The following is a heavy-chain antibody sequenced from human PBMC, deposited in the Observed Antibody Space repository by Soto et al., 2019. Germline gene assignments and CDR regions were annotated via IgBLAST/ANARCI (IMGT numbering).Heavy chain of an antibody. CDR1: GFTFDDYA. Sequence: EVQLVESGGGLVQPGRSLRLSCAASGFTFDDYAMHWVRQAPGKGLEWVSGISWNSGGIGYADSVKGRFTLSRDNAKSSLYLQMNSPRAEDTALYYCAKGHHPLYCYYMDVWGKGTTVTVSS. CDR3: AKGHHPLYCYYMDV. V-gene: IGHV3-9*01. CDR2: ISWNSGGI. J-gene: IGHJ6*03.